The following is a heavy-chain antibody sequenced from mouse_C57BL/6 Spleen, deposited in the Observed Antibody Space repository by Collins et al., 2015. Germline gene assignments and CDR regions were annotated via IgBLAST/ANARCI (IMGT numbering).Heavy chain of an antibody. Sequence: DVQLQESGPGLVKPSQSLSLTCTVTGYSITSDYAWNWIRRFPGNKLEWMGYISYSGVTSYNPSLKSRVSFTRDTSKNRFFLHLNSVTTEDTATYYCARGGLLRLFFFDFWGQGTTLTVSS. CDR2: ISYSGVT. V-gene: IGHV3-2*02. J-gene: IGHJ2*01. CDR3: ARGGLLRLFFFDF. CDR1: GYSITSDYA. D-gene: IGHD1-2*01.